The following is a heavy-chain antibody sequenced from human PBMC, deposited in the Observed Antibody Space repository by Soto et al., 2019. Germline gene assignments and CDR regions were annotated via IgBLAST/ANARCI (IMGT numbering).Heavy chain of an antibody. D-gene: IGHD5-12*01. CDR1: GFTFSSYA. Sequence: QVQLVESGGGVVQPGRSLRLSCAASGFTFSSYAMHWVRQAPGKGLEWVAVISYDGSNKYYADSVKGRFTISRDNSKNTLYLQMNSVRAEDTAVYYCARDGPGWLRFQLYYYGMDVWGQGTTVTVSS. CDR2: ISYDGSNK. V-gene: IGHV3-30-3*01. CDR3: ARDGPGWLRFQLYYYGMDV. J-gene: IGHJ6*02.